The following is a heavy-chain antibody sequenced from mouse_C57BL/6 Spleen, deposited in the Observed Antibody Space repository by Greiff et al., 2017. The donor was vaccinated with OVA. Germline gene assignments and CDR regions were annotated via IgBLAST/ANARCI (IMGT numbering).Heavy chain of an antibody. CDR2: IDPSDSYT. J-gene: IGHJ2*01. Sequence: VQLQQPGAELVRPGTSVKLSCKASGYTFTSYWMHWVKQRPGQGLEWIGVIDPSDSYTNYNQKFKGKATLTVDTSSSTAYMQLSSLTSEDSAVYYCARRITRNYFDYWGQGTTLTVSS. D-gene: IGHD1-2*01. CDR3: ARRITRNYFDY. CDR1: GYTFTSYW. V-gene: IGHV1-59*01.